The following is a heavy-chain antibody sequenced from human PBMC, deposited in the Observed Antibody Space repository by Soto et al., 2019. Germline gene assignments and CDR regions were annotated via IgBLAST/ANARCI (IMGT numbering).Heavy chain of an antibody. V-gene: IGHV1-46*01. J-gene: IGHJ4*02. D-gene: IGHD3-22*01. CDR2: INPSGGST. CDR1: GYTFTSYY. Sequence: GASVKVSCKASGYTFTSYYMHWVRQAPGQGLEWMGIINPSGGSTSYAQKFRGRVTMTRDTSTSTVYKELSSLRSEDTAVYYCGRGVTGFDFSGYKDYWGQGTLVTVSS. CDR3: GRGVTGFDFSGYKDY.